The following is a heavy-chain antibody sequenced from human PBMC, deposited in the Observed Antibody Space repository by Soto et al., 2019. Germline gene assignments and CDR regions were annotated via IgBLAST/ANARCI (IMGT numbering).Heavy chain of an antibody. CDR1: GFTFSKNW. Sequence: EVQLVESGGGLVQPGGSLRLSCVTSGFTFSKNWMHWVRQAPGKGLVWVSRINSDGNSTSYADSVKGRFTISRDNAKNTLYLQMNSLRAEDMALYYCAKIGVTTPLDYCGQGTLVTVSS. D-gene: IGHD3-22*01. V-gene: IGHV3-74*01. J-gene: IGHJ4*02. CDR2: INSDGNST. CDR3: AKIGVTTPLDY.